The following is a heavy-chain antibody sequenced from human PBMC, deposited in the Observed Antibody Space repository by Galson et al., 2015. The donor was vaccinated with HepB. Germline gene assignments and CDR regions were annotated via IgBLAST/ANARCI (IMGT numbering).Heavy chain of an antibody. V-gene: IGHV3-15*01. CDR1: GFKFYKVW. CDR2: IKTKADGETT. CDR3: STDADF. J-gene: IGHJ4*02. Sequence: SLRLSCAGSGFKFYKVWMNWVRQAPGKGLEWVGRIKTKADGETTDYAAPVKDRFAISRDDSTKTVYLQMNGLKTEDTAIYYCSTDADFWGQGTLVTVSS.